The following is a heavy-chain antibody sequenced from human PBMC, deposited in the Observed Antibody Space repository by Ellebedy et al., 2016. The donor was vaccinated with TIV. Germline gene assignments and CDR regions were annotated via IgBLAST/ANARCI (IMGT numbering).Heavy chain of an antibody. D-gene: IGHD6-6*01. V-gene: IGHV4-39*01. Sequence: SETLSLXCTVSGGSISSSSYYWGWIRQPPGKGLEWIGSIYYSGSTYYNPSLKSRVTISVDTSKNQFSLKLSSVTAADTAVYYCARHVPYFEYWGQGTLVTVSS. CDR3: ARHVPYFEY. J-gene: IGHJ4*02. CDR1: GGSISSSSYY. CDR2: IYYSGST.